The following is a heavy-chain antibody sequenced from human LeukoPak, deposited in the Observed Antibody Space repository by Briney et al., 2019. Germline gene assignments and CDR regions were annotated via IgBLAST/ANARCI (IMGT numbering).Heavy chain of an antibody. CDR1: GFTVSSNY. J-gene: IGHJ6*02. CDR3: GVSPGALDV. D-gene: IGHD3-10*01. CDR2: IYSGGST. V-gene: IGHV3-66*01. Sequence: GGSLRLSCAASGFTVSSNYMSWVRQSPGKGLEWVSLIYSGGSTYYADSVKGRFTISRDNSKNTLDLQMNSLRGEDTAVYYCGVSPGALDVWGHGTTVTVSS.